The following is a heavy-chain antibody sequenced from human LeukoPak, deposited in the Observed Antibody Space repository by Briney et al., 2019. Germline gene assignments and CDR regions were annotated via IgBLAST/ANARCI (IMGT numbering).Heavy chain of an antibody. V-gene: IGHV3-21*01. Sequence: GGSLRLSCAASGFTFSSYTMNWVRQAPGKGLEWVSSISSSSSYIYYADSVKGRFTISRDNAKNSLYLQMNSLRAEDTAVYYCARDKVQGSEWGSNFDYWGQGTLVTVSS. J-gene: IGHJ4*02. CDR3: ARDKVQGSEWGSNFDY. CDR1: GFTFSSYT. CDR2: ISSSSSYI. D-gene: IGHD2-15*01.